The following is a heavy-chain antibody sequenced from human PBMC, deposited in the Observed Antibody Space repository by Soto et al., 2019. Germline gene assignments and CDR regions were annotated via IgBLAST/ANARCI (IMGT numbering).Heavy chain of an antibody. D-gene: IGHD6-19*01. Sequence: QVQLQESGPGLVKPSQTLSLTCTVSGGSISSSGYYWSWIRQHPGKGLEWIGYIYYRGSTYYNTYLKIRVTISVDTSQNQFSLKLSSVTAADTAVYYCARYSGLGLGYYGIDVWGHGTTVTVSS. V-gene: IGHV4-31*03. CDR1: GGSISSSGYY. CDR2: IYYRGST. CDR3: ARYSGLGLGYYGIDV. J-gene: IGHJ6*02.